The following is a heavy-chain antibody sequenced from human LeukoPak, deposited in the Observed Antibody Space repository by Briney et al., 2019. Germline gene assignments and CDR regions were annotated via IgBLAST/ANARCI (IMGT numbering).Heavy chain of an antibody. CDR2: INPNSGGT. J-gene: IGHJ4*02. CDR3: ARDLTGGVDGYNSVVPRPHFDY. CDR1: GYTFTGYY. V-gene: IGHV1-2*02. Sequence: ASVKVSCKASGYTFTGYYMHWVRQAPGQGLEWMGWINPNSGGTNYAQKFQGRVTMTRDTSISTAYMGLSRLRSDDTAVYYCARDLTGGVDGYNSVVPRPHFDYWGQGTLVTVSS. D-gene: IGHD5-24*01.